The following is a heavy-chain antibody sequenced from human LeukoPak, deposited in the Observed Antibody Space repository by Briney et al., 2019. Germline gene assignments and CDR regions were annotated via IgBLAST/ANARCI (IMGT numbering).Heavy chain of an antibody. Sequence: SETLSLTCTVSGASYWGWVRQSPEMGLEWIGSIYSTGGTYYNPSLKSRLTISLDTSKRQFSLKMTSMTAADTADYYCASLRDDGGNYPRFDYWGQGALVTVSA. CDR2: IYSTGGT. V-gene: IGHV4-39*07. CDR1: GASY. D-gene: IGHD4-23*01. CDR3: ASLRDDGGNYPRFDY. J-gene: IGHJ4*02.